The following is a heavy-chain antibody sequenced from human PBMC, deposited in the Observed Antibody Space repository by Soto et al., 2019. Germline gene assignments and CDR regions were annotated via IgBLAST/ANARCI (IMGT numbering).Heavy chain of an antibody. J-gene: IGHJ4*02. CDR2: IWYDGSNK. CDR1: GFTFSSYG. CDR3: ARAPHIVVVPAAIDY. Sequence: GGSLRLSCAASGFTFSSYGMHWVRQAPGKGLEWVAVIWYDGSNKYYADSVKGRSTISRDNSKNTLYLQMNSLRAEDTAVYYCARAPHIVVVPAAIDYWGQGTLVTVSS. V-gene: IGHV3-33*01. D-gene: IGHD2-2*01.